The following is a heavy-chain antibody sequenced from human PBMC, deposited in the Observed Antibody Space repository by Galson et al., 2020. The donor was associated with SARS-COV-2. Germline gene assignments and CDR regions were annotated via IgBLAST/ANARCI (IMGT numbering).Heavy chain of an antibody. D-gene: IGHD6-13*01. J-gene: IGHJ3*02. Sequence: SETLSLTCTASGGTISSSSYYWGWIRQPPGKGLECIGIIYNSGNTYYNPSLKSRVTMSVDTPKNQFSLKLSSVTAADTAVYYCARTVQQLVRISAVDICGQETMVTVSS. CDR3: ARTVQQLVRISAVDI. CDR1: GGTISSSSYY. CDR2: IYNSGNT. V-gene: IGHV4-39*01.